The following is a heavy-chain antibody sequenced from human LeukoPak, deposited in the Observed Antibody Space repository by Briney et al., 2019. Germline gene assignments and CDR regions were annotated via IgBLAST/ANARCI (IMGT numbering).Heavy chain of an antibody. D-gene: IGHD1-26*01. CDR2: IYYSGVT. CDR1: GGSITSSSYY. Sequence: PSETLFLTCTVSGGSITSSSYYWGWIRQPPGKGLEWIGSIYYSGVTHYNPSLKSRVTMSVDTSKNQFSLRLTSVTAADTATYYCARGLAWELLVPFDFWGQGTLVTVSS. CDR3: ARGLAWELLVPFDF. V-gene: IGHV4-39*07. J-gene: IGHJ4*02.